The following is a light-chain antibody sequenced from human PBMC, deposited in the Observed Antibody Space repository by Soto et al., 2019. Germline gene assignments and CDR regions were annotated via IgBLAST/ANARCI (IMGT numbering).Light chain of an antibody. Sequence: EIVLTQSPGTLSLSPGERATLSCRASQSVSSSYLAWYQQKPGQAPRLLIYGASSRAPGIPDRFSGSGSGTDFTLTISRLEPEDFAVYYCQQYGSSPRTFAQGTKVAIK. CDR1: QSVSSSY. CDR3: QQYGSSPRT. V-gene: IGKV3-20*01. J-gene: IGKJ1*01. CDR2: GAS.